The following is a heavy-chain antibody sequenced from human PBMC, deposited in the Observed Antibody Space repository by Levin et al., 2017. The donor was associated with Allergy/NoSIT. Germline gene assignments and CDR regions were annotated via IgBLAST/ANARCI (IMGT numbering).Heavy chain of an antibody. D-gene: IGHD3-22*01. CDR2: ISAGGNYI. CDR1: GILFSSYD. J-gene: IGHJ6*02. V-gene: IGHV3-21*01. Sequence: GESLKISCAASGILFSSYDMNLVRQAPGKGLEWVSSISAGGNYIYYADSVKGRFTISRDNAKNSLFLQMNRLRAEDTAVYYCASWAMYHYDRSAFDYFYYAMDVWGQGTTVTVSS. CDR3: ASWAMYHYDRSAFDYFYYAMDV.